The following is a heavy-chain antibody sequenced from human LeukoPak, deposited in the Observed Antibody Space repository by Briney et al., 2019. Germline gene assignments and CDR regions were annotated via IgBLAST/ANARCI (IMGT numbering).Heavy chain of an antibody. J-gene: IGHJ4*02. CDR1: SGNS. D-gene: IGHD2-8*01. Sequence: LETLSLTCAVSSGNSWDWMRQPPGKGLQWIGSVFQDGNTYYSPSLKSRVIISLDTSKNQFSLKLISVTAADTAVYYCARRYCNSGICYFYDYWGQGTLVTVSS. V-gene: IGHV4-38-2*01. CDR3: ARRYCNSGICYFYDY. CDR2: VFQDGNT.